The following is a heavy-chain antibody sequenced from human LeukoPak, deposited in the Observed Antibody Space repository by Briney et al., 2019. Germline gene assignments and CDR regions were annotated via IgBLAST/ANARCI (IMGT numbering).Heavy chain of an antibody. CDR1: GFTFSSYS. D-gene: IGHD2-15*01. CDR3: ARVVDYYYGMDV. V-gene: IGHV3-21*01. J-gene: IGHJ6*02. Sequence: GGSLRLSCAASGFTFSSYSTNWVRQVPGKGLEWVSSISSSSSYIYYADSVKGRFTISRDNAKNSLYLQMNSLRAEDTAVYYCARVVDYYYGMDVWGQGTTVTVSS. CDR2: ISSSSSYI.